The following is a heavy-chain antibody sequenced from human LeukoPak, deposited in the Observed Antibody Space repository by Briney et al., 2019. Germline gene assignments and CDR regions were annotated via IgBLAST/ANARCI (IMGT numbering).Heavy chain of an antibody. CDR1: GYTFTSYA. V-gene: IGHV7-4-1*02. CDR3: ARDLPGCSGGSCYLSWFDP. D-gene: IGHD2-15*01. Sequence: GASVKVSCKASGYTFTSYAMNWVRQAPGQGLEWMGWINTNTGNPTYAQGFTGRFVFSLDTSVSTAYLQISSLKAEDTAVYYCARDLPGCSGGSCYLSWFDPWGQGTLVTVSS. J-gene: IGHJ5*02. CDR2: INTNTGNP.